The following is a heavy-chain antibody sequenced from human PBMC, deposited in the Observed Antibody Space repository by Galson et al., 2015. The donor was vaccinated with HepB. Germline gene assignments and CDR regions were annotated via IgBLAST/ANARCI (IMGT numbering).Heavy chain of an antibody. CDR3: AKAASRGDYYYYYMDV. J-gene: IGHJ6*03. Sequence: SLRLSCAASGFTSGLTFSSYAMSWVRQAPGKGLQWVSTISSSGDTTYYADSVEGRFTISRDNSKNTVYLQMNSLRADDTAVYYCAKAASRGDYYYYYMDVWGIGTTVTVSS. CDR2: ISSSGDTT. V-gene: IGHV3-23*01. CDR1: GFTSGLTFSSYA.